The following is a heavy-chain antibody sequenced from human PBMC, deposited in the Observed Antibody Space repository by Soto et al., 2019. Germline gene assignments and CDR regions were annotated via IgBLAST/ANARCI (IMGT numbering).Heavy chain of an antibody. Sequence: QLQLQESGSGLVKPSQTLSLTCAVSGGSISSGGYSWSWIRQPPGKGLEWIGYIYHSGSTYYNPSLKMRVPIXAXSXXNQFSRNLSSVPAADTAVYSCARENNVSPGGYFHYWGQGTLVTVSS. V-gene: IGHV4-30-2*01. CDR3: ARENNVSPGGYFHY. CDR2: IYHSGST. D-gene: IGHD2-2*01. J-gene: IGHJ4*02. CDR1: GGSISSGGYS.